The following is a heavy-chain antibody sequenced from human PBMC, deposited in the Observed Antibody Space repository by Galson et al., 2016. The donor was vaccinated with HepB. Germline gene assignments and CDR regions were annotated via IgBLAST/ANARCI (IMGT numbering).Heavy chain of an antibody. CDR3: ARRGGYGSGTFWDY. V-gene: IGHV3-7*01. J-gene: IGHJ4*02. CDR1: GFSLGAYW. Sequence: SLRLSCAGSGFSLGAYWMAWVRQAPGKGLEWVANINRDGSEKYSLEGRFSISRDNAKNSLYLQMDSLRAEDTAVYYCARRGGYGSGTFWDYWGQGTLVTVSS. D-gene: IGHD3-10*01. CDR2: INRDGSEK.